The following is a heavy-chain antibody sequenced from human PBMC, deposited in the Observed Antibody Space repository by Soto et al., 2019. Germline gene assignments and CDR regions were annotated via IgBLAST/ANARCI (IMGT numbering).Heavy chain of an antibody. D-gene: IGHD3-22*01. J-gene: IGHJ6*02. V-gene: IGHV1-2*04. CDR2: INPNSGGT. CDR1: GYTFTGYY. CDR3: ARDPRYYYDSSGYYYVSRYGMDV. Sequence: GASGKVSCKASGYTFTGYYMHWVRQAPGQGLEWMGWINPNSGGTNYAQKFQGWVTMTRDTSISTAYMELSRLRSDDTAVYYCARDPRYYYDSSGYYYVSRYGMDVWGQGTTVTVSS.